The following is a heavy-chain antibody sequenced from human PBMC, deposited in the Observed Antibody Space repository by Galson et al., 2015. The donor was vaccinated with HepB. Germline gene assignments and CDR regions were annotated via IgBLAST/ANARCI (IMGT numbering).Heavy chain of an antibody. CDR3: ALTAGSTMARGTVDYFDY. V-gene: IGHV3-21*01. CDR1: GFTFSSYS. Sequence: SLRLSCAASGFTFSSYSMNWVRQAPGKGLEWVSSISSSSSYIYYADSVKGRFTISRDNAKNSLYLQMNSLRAEDTAVYYCALTAGSTMARGTVDYFDYWGQGTLVTVSS. CDR2: ISSSSSYI. J-gene: IGHJ4*02. D-gene: IGHD3-10*01.